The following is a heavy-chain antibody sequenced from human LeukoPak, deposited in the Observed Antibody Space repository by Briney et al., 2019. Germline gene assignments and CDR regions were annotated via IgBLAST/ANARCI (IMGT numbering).Heavy chain of an antibody. CDR3: ARGPYYDYVWGSYDY. J-gene: IGHJ4*02. CDR2: ISAYNGNT. V-gene: IGHV1-18*01. Sequence: ASVKVSCKASGYTFTSYGISWVRQAPGQGLEWMGWISAYNGNTNYAQKLQGRVTMTTDTSTSTAYMELRSLRSDDTAVYYCARGPYYDYVWGSYDYWGQGTLVTVSS. CDR1: GYTFTSYG. D-gene: IGHD3-16*01.